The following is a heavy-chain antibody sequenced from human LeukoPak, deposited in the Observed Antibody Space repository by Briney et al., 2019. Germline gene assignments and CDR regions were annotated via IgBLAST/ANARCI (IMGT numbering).Heavy chain of an antibody. D-gene: IGHD3-10*01. CDR1: GFTFSSYA. Sequence: PGGSLRLSCAASGFTFSSYAMHWVRQAPGKGLEWVAVISYDGSNKYYADSVKGRFTISRDNSKNTLYLQMNSLRAEDTAVYYCARDDTMVRGVLDYWGQGILVTVSS. J-gene: IGHJ4*02. CDR3: ARDDTMVRGVLDY. V-gene: IGHV3-30-3*01. CDR2: ISYDGSNK.